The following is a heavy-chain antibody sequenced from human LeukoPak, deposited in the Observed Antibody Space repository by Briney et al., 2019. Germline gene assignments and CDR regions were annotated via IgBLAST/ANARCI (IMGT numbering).Heavy chain of an antibody. J-gene: IGHJ4*02. CDR2: ISSSGSTI. V-gene: IGHV3-48*03. CDR3: ARNSIAISSDFDY. CDR1: GFTFDDYG. Sequence: GGSLRLSCAASGFTFDDYGLNWVRQAPGKGLEWVSYISSSGSTIYYADSVKGRFTISRDNAKNSLYLQMNSLRAEDTAVYYCARNSIAISSDFDYWGQGTLVTVSS. D-gene: IGHD3-9*01.